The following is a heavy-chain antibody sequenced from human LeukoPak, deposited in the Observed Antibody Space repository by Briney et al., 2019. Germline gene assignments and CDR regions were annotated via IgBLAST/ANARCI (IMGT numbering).Heavy chain of an antibody. J-gene: IGHJ6*02. Sequence: SETLSLTCAVYGGSFSGYYWSWIRQPPGKGLEWIGEINHSGSTNYNPSLKSRVTISVDTSKNQFSLKLSSVTAADTAVYYCARGSHDSYSSGYYYYGMDVWGQGTTVTVSS. CDR2: INHSGST. CDR1: GGSFSGYY. V-gene: IGHV4-34*01. D-gene: IGHD6-25*01. CDR3: ARGSHDSYSSGYYYYGMDV.